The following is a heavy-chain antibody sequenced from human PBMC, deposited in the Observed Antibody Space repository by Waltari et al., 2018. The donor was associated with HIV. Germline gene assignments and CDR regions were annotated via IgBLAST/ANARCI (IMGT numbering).Heavy chain of an antibody. CDR1: GFTFSVDG. CDR3: VKERGPFNGFDI. D-gene: IGHD3-16*01. J-gene: IGHJ3*02. Sequence: QVYLMESGGGVVQPGGSLKLPCAAAGFTFSVDGMHWVRQAPGKGLEWVAVIWSDGYNKFYADSVRGRFTFSRDNSKYTLSLQMNSLRAEDTALYYCVKERGPFNGFDIWGQGTMVTVSS. V-gene: IGHV3-33*06. CDR2: IWSDGYNK.